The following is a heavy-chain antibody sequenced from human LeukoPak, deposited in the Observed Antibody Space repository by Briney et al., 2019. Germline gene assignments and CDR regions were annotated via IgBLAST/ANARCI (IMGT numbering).Heavy chain of an antibody. Sequence: SETLSLTCTLSGGSISSGGYYWSWIRQHPGKGLEWVGYIYYSGSTYYNPSLKSRVTISVDTSKNQFSLKLSSVTAADTAVYYCARDKYGDYASWFDPWGQGTLVTVSS. CDR3: ARDKYGDYASWFDP. V-gene: IGHV4-31*03. D-gene: IGHD4-17*01. CDR1: GGSISSGGYY. CDR2: IYYSGST. J-gene: IGHJ5*02.